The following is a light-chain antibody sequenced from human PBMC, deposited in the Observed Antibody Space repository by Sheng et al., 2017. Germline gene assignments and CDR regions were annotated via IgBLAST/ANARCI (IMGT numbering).Light chain of an antibody. J-gene: IGLJ2*01. V-gene: IGLV3-21*02. Sequence: SYVLTQPPSVSVAPGQTAKITXGGNNIGFKSVQWYSTEARQAPVLVVFYDRDRPPGSLSDSLAPTPDXTATLTISRVEAGDEADYYCQVWDNSSDQVVFGGGTKLTVL. CDR2: YDR. CDR1: NIGFKS. CDR3: QVWDNSSDQVV.